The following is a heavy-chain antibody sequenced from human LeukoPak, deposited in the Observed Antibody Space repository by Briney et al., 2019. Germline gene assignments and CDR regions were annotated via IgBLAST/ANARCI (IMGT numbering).Heavy chain of an antibody. D-gene: IGHD3-10*01. V-gene: IGHV3-21*01. CDR3: ARDPRITMVRDTAPWFDP. CDR1: GLTFSSDS. Sequence: GGSLRLSCAASGLTFSSDSMNWVRQAPGKGLESVSSINSSSSYIYYADSVKGRFTISRDNAKNSLYQQMNSLRAEDRAVYYCARDPRITMVRDTAPWFDPWGEGTLVTVSS. CDR2: INSSSSYI. J-gene: IGHJ5*02.